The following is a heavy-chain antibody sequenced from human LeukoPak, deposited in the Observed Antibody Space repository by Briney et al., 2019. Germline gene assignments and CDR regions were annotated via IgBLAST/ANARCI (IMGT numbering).Heavy chain of an antibody. J-gene: IGHJ4*02. V-gene: IGHV1-8*03. CDR1: GYTFTSYD. Sequence: ASVKVSCKASGYTFTSYDINWVRQATGQGLEWMGWMNPNSGNTGYAQKFQGRVTITTNTSISTAYMELSSLRSEDTAVYYCARGEPGGNGWNYWGQGTLVTVSS. CDR2: MNPNSGNT. D-gene: IGHD6-25*01. CDR3: ARGEPGGNGWNY.